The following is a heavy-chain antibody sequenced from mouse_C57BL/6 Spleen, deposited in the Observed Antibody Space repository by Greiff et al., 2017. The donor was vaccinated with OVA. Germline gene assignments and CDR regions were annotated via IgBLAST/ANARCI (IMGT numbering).Heavy chain of an antibody. CDR1: GYTFTSYW. V-gene: IGHV1-64*01. Sequence: VQLQQPGAELVKPGASVKLSCKASGYTFTSYWMHWVKQRPGQGLEWIGMIHPNSGSTNYNEKFTSKATLTVDKSSSTAYMQLSSLTSEDSAVYYCAIPSYSSYSWYFDVWGTGTTVTVSS. CDR2: IHPNSGST. J-gene: IGHJ1*03. D-gene: IGHD2-5*01. CDR3: AIPSYSSYSWYFDV.